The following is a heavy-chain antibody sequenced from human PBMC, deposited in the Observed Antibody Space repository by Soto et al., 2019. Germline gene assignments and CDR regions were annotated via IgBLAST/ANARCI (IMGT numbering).Heavy chain of an antibody. CDR1: GFTFSNYW. CDR2: INSAGSST. CDR3: VPNWFDP. Sequence: EVQLVESGGGLVQPGGSLRLSCAASGFTFSNYWMHWVRRAPGKGLVWVSRINSAGSSTNYADSVKGRFTISRDNAKNTLYLQMNSLRAEDTAVYYCVPNWFDPWGQGTLVTVSS. V-gene: IGHV3-74*01. J-gene: IGHJ5*02.